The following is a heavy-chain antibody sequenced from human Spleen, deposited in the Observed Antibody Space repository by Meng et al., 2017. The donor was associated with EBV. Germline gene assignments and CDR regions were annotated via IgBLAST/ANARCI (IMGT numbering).Heavy chain of an antibody. CDR2: TNTNTGNP. CDR1: GYTFTNYD. J-gene: IGHJ4*02. V-gene: IGHV7-4-1*02. D-gene: IGHD3-22*01. CDR3: ARQGRSDYYDSSGSDY. Sequence: VQSGFELKKPGASVKVSCKASGYTFTNYDMNWVRQAPGQGLEWMGWTNTNTGNPTYAQGFTGRFVFSLDTSVSTAYLQISSLKAEDTAVYYCARQGRSDYYDSSGSDYWGQGTLVTVSS.